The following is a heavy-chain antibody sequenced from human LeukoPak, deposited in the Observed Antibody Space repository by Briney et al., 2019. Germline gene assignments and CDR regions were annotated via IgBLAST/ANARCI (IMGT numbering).Heavy chain of an antibody. CDR3: ARDRYYYDSSGSH. Sequence: SETLSLTCTVSGGSISSGGYYWSWIRQHPGKGLEWIGYIYYSGSIYYNPSLKSRVTISVDTSKNQFSLKLSSVTAADTAVYYCARDRYYYDSSGSHWGQGTLVTVSS. D-gene: IGHD3-22*01. V-gene: IGHV4-31*03. CDR2: IYYSGSI. J-gene: IGHJ4*02. CDR1: GGSISSGGYY.